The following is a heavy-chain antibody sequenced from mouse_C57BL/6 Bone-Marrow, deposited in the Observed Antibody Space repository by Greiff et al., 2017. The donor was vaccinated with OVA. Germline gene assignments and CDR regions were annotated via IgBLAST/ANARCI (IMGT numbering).Heavy chain of an antibody. D-gene: IGHD2-4*01. CDR3: SRENYDYDVVFAY. CDR2: IDPSDSET. J-gene: IGHJ3*01. Sequence: QVQLQQPGAELVRPGSSVKLSCKASGYTFTSYWMHWVKQRPIQGLEWIGNIDPSDSETHYNQKFKDKATLTVDKSSSTAYMQLSSLTSEASAVDYCSRENYDYDVVFAYGCQGTLVTVSA. V-gene: IGHV1-52*01. CDR1: GYTFTSYW.